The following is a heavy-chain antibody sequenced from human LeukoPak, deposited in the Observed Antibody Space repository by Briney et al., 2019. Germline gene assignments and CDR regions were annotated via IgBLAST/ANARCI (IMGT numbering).Heavy chain of an antibody. CDR3: ARVYCSGGSCYSDNDAFDI. CDR2: IKQDGSEK. CDR1: GFTFSSHW. D-gene: IGHD2-15*01. J-gene: IGHJ3*02. V-gene: IGHV3-7*01. Sequence: PGGSLRPSCAASGFTFSSHWMSWVRQAPGKGLEWVANIKQDGSEKYYVDSVKGRFTISRDNAKNSLYLQMNSLRAEDTAVYYCARVYCSGGSCYSDNDAFDIWGQGTMVTVSS.